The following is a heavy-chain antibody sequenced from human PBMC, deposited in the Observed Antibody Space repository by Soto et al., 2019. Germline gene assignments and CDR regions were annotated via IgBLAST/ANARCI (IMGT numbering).Heavy chain of an antibody. Sequence: QVQLQQSSPGLVKPSQALSLTCDISGDSVSSNSAGWNWIRQTPSRGLEWLGRTYYKSKWYYTYAASVKSRITVSPDTSKNQFSLQLTSVTPEDTAVYYCARGSWDDVSGHYYMDVWDKGTKVTVYS. CDR2: TYYKSKWYY. CDR3: ARGSWDDVSGHYYMDV. V-gene: IGHV6-1*01. D-gene: IGHD1-1*01. CDR1: GDSVSSNSAG. J-gene: IGHJ6*03.